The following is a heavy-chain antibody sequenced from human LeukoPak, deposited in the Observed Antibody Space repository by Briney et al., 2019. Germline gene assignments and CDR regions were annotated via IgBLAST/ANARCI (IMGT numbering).Heavy chain of an antibody. D-gene: IGHD1-26*01. V-gene: IGHV1-24*01. CDR1: GYTLTELS. CDR3: ATALSVGATTAGGMDV. CDR2: FDPEDGET. J-gene: IGHJ6*02. Sequence: ASVTVSCKVSGYTLTELSMHWVRQAPGKGLEWMGGFDPEDGETIYALKFQGRVTMTEDTSTDTAYMELSSLRSEDTAVYYCATALSVGATTAGGMDVWGQGTTVTVSS.